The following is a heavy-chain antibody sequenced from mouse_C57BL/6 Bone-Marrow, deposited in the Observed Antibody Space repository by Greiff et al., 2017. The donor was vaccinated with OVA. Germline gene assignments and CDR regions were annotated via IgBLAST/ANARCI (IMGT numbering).Heavy chain of an antibody. D-gene: IGHD1-1*01. CDR1: GYTFTDYY. CDR3: VYYYGIMVFDY. Sequence: VQLQQSGPVLVKPGASVKMSCKASGYTFTDYYMNWVKQSHGKSLEWIGVINPYNGGTSYNQKFKGKATLTVDKSPSTAYMELNSLTSEDSAVYYCVYYYGIMVFDYWGQGTTLTVSS. J-gene: IGHJ2*01. V-gene: IGHV1-19*01. CDR2: INPYNGGT.